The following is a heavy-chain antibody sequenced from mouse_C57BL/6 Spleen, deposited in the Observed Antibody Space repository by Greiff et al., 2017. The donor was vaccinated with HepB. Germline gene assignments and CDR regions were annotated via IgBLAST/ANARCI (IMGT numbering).Heavy chain of an antibody. CDR2: INPSTGGT. Sequence: EVKLQESGPELVKPGASVKISCKASGYSFTGYYMNWVKQSPEKSLEWIGEINPSTGGTTYNQKFKAKATLTVDKSSSTAYMQLKSLTSEDSAVYYCARRGITTVVATPYAMDYWGQGTSVTVSS. CDR3: ARRGITTVVATPYAMDY. CDR1: GYSFTGYY. J-gene: IGHJ4*01. V-gene: IGHV1-42*01. D-gene: IGHD1-1*01.